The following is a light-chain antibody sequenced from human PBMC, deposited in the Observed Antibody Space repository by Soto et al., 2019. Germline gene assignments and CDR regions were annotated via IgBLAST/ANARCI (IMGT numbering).Light chain of an antibody. V-gene: IGKV1-9*01. CDR2: CVS. CDR3: QNRHWA. CDR1: QEISGY. Sequence: IQLTQSPSSLSASVGDRVTITCRASQEISGYLDWYQQTPGQAPKLLIYCVSTLQDGVSSRFSGRGSGTDFSLTLSSLQPEEFASYYCQNRHWAFGPG. J-gene: IGKJ1*01.